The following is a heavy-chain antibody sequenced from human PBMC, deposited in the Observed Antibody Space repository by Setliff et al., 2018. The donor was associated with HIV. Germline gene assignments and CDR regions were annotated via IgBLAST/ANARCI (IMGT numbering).Heavy chain of an antibody. J-gene: IGHJ1*01. CDR1: GGSISSHY. V-gene: IGHV4-59*11. D-gene: IGHD3-10*01. Sequence: SETLSLTCTVSGGSISSHYWSWIRQPPGKGLEWIGSIYYSGSTNYNPSLKSRVTISVDTSKNQFSLKVTSVTAADTAVYYCARAKPSYYEFFQQWGQGTLVTVSS. CDR2: IYYSGST. CDR3: ARAKPSYYEFFQQ.